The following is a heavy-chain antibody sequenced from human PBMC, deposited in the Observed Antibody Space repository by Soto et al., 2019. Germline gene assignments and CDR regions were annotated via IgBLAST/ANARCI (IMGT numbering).Heavy chain of an antibody. Sequence: QLQLQESGPGLVKPSETLSLTCTVYGGSISSSSYYWGWIRQPPGKGLERIGSIYYSGSTYYNPSLNSRVTIYVDTYRNQCALKLISVTAADTAVYYCARHPEAYSNYGTSWLDPWGQGTLVTVSS. CDR1: GGSISSSSYY. D-gene: IGHD4-4*01. J-gene: IGHJ5*02. V-gene: IGHV4-39*01. CDR2: IYYSGST. CDR3: ARHPEAYSNYGTSWLDP.